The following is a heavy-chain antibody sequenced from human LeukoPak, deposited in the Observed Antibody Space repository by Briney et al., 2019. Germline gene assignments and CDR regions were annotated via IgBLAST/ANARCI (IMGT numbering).Heavy chain of an antibody. J-gene: IGHJ6*02. Sequence: SETLSLTCTVSGGSISSSSYYWGWIRQPPGKGLEWIGSIYYSGSTYYNPSLKSRVTISVDTSKNQFSLKLSSVTAADTAVYYCASLITVGDPDYYGSGSMDVWGQGTTVTVSS. CDR3: ASLITVGDPDYYGSGSMDV. D-gene: IGHD3-10*01. V-gene: IGHV4-39*07. CDR2: IYYSGST. CDR1: GGSISSSSYY.